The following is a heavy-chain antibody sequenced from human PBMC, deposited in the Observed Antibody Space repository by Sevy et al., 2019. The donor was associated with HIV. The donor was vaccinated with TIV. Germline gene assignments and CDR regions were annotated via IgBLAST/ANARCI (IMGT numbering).Heavy chain of an antibody. Sequence: GGSLRLSCAASGFTFSSYSMNWVRQAPGKGLEWVSSISISSSYIYYADSVKGRFTISRDNAKNSLYLQMNSLRAEDTAVYYCARGPDYDYIWGSYRYILYWGQGTLVTVSS. CDR2: ISISSSYI. J-gene: IGHJ4*02. CDR1: GFTFSSYS. CDR3: ARGPDYDYIWGSYRYILY. D-gene: IGHD3-16*02. V-gene: IGHV3-21*01.